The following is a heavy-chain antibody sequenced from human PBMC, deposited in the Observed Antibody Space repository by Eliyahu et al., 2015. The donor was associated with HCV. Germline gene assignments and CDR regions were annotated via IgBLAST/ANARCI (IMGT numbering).Heavy chain of an antibody. D-gene: IGHD2-2*01. CDR3: ARAPLGYCSSTTCYRYFDL. V-gene: IGHV4-31*03. J-gene: IGHJ2*01. CDR1: GGSLSSGDYX. CDR2: IYYSGST. Sequence: QVHLQESGPGLVKPSQTLSLTCTVSGGSLSSGDYXWSWIRQHPGKGLEWIGYIYYSGSTNYNPSLKSRVTISVDASKNQFSLKLTSVTAADTAVYYCARAPLGYCSSTTCYRYFDLWGRGTLVTVSS.